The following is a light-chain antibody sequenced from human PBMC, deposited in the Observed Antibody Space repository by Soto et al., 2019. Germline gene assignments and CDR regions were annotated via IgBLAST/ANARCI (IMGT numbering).Light chain of an antibody. CDR2: TVS. J-gene: IGKJ4*01. CDR3: MQRIEFPLT. Sequence: DTVLTQSPLSLPVTPGEPASISCRSRQSLLDSDDGNTYLDLYLQKAWQSPQLLIYTVSYRASGVPDRFSGSGSGTDFTLKISRVEAEDVGVYYCMQRIEFPLTFGGGTKVDIK. CDR1: QSLLDSDDGNTY. V-gene: IGKV2-40*01.